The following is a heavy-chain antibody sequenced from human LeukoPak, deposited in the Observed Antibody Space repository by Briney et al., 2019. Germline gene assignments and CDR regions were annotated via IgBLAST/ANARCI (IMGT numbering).Heavy chain of an antibody. CDR2: ISGSGDNT. CDR3: AKMKGHPLPKYYMDV. J-gene: IGHJ6*01. V-gene: IGHV3-23*01. D-gene: IGHD1-26*01. CDR1: GFTFGGFS. Sequence: GGSLRLSCAASGFTFGGFSMSWVGRTPGKGLEWVSGISGSGDNTLYADSVKGRFTISRDNSKNTLYLEMNSLRAEDTAIYYCAKMKGHPLPKYYMDVWGQGTTVTVSS.